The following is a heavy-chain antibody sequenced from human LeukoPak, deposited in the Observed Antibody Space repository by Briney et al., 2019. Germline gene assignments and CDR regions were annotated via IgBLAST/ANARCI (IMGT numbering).Heavy chain of an antibody. CDR3: ARGHLNY. CDR1: AGFYSGYY. J-gene: IGHJ4*02. CDR2: INYSGST. Sequence: SETLYVTYAGYAGFYSGYYWSWIRHPPGKGLEWIGEINYSGSTNYNPSLKSRVTISVDTSKNQFSLKLSSVTAADTAVYYCARGHLNYWGQGTLVTVSS. V-gene: IGHV4-34*01.